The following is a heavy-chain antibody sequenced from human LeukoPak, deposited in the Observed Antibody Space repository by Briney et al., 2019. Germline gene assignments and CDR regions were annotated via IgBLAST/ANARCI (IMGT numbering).Heavy chain of an antibody. J-gene: IGHJ3*02. D-gene: IGHD2-15*01. CDR1: GGSISSSSYY. V-gene: IGHV4-39*01. CDR3: ARLAIKLRGHAFDI. Sequence: PSETLSLTCTVSGGSISSSSYYWGWIRQPPGKGLEWIGSIYYSGSTYYNPSLKSRVTISVGTSKNQFSLKLSSVTAADTAVYYCARLAIKLRGHAFDIWGQGTMVTVSS. CDR2: IYYSGST.